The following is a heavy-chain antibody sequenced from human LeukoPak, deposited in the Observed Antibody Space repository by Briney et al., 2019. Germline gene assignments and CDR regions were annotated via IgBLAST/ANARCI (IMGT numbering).Heavy chain of an antibody. J-gene: IGHJ4*02. CDR2: ISWNSDSI. D-gene: IGHD3-9*01. V-gene: IGHV3-9*01. CDR3: AKGNSYDILTGYLVY. Sequence: GGSLRLSCAASGFTFDDYAMHWVRQVPGKGLEWVSGISWNSDSIGYADSVKGRFTISRDNAKNSLYLQMNNLRAEDTALYYCAKGNSYDILTGYLVYWGQGTLVTVSS. CDR1: GFTFDDYA.